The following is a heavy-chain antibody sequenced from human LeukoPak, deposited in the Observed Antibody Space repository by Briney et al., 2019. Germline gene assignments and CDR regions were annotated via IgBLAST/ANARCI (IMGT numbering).Heavy chain of an antibody. CDR3: ARSGISYFDY. V-gene: IGHV4-59*01. CDR1: GGSISSYY. CDR2: IYYSGST. Sequence: PSETLSLTCTVSGGSISSYYWSWIRQPPGKGLEWIGSIYYSGSTNYNPSLKSRVTISVDTSKNQFSLKLSSVTAADTAVYYCARSGISYFDYWGQGTLVTVSS. J-gene: IGHJ4*02. D-gene: IGHD1-26*01.